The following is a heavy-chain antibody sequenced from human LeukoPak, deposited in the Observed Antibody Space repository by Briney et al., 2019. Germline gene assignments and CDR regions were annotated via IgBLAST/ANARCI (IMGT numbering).Heavy chain of an antibody. V-gene: IGHV4-59*01. J-gene: IGHJ5*02. CDR1: GGSISSYY. Sequence: PSETLSLTCTVSGGSISSYYWSWIRQPPGMGLEWIGYIYYSGSTNYNPSLKSRVTISVDTSKNQFSLKLSSVTAADTAVYYCARDYSSSSGGWFDPWGQGTLVTVSS. CDR2: IYYSGST. CDR3: ARDYSSSSGGWFDP. D-gene: IGHD6-6*01.